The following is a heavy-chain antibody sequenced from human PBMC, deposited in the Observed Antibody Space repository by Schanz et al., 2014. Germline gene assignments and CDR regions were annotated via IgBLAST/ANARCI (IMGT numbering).Heavy chain of an antibody. CDR2: ISTSNGNT. Sequence: QVQLVQSGAEVKKPGASVKVSCKASGYTFTDYGVIWVRQAPGQGLEWMGWISTSNGNTNYIQKFQGRVTITADRSTSTAYMELSSLRSENTAVYYCARGYGDSPTDFWGQGTLVTVSS. CDR1: GYTFTDYG. J-gene: IGHJ4*02. V-gene: IGHV1-18*01. D-gene: IGHD4-17*01. CDR3: ARGYGDSPTDF.